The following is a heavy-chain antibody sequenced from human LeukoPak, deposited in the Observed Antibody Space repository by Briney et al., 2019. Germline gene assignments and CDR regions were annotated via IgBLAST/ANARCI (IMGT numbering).Heavy chain of an antibody. CDR1: GFTFSSYG. CDR2: IRYDGSNK. CDR3: AKGGDFWSGYSVLY. J-gene: IGHJ4*02. D-gene: IGHD3-3*01. Sequence: GGSLRLSCAASGFTFSSYGMHWVRQAPGKGLEWVAFIRYDGSNKYYADSVKGRFTISRDNSKNTLYLQMNSLRAEDTAVYYCAKGGDFWSGYSVLYWGQGTLVTVSS. V-gene: IGHV3-30*02.